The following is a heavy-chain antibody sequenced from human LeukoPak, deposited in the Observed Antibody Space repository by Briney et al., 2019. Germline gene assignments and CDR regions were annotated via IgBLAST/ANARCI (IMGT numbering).Heavy chain of an antibody. CDR3: ARDRYYYDSSERGFDP. CDR1: GDSVSSNSAA. D-gene: IGHD3-22*01. V-gene: IGHV6-1*01. J-gene: IGHJ5*02. Sequence: SQTLSLTCAISGDSVSSNSAAWDWIRQSPSRGLEWLGRTYYRSKWYNDHAVSVKSRITINPDTSKNQFSLKLSSVTAADTAVYYCARDRYYYDSSERGFDPWGQGTLVTVSS. CDR2: TYYRSKWYN.